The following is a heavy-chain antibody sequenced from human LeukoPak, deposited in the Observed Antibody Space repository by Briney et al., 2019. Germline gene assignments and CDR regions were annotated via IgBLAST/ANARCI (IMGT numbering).Heavy chain of an antibody. CDR2: IIPIFGTA. Sequence: ASVKVSCTASGGTFSSYAISWVRQAPGQGLEWMGGIIPIFGTANYAQKFQGRVTITADESTSTAYMELSSLRSEDTAVYYWARGPHGYSGYDALDYWGQGTLVTVSS. CDR1: GGTFSSYA. J-gene: IGHJ4*02. CDR3: ARGPHGYSGYDALDY. V-gene: IGHV1-69*01. D-gene: IGHD5-12*01.